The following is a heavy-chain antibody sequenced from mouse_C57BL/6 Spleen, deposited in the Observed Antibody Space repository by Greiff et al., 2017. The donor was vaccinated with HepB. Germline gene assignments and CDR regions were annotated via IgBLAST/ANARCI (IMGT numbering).Heavy chain of an antibody. J-gene: IGHJ3*01. V-gene: IGHV5-4*03. Sequence: EVKVEESGGGLVKPGGSLKLSCAASGFTFSSYAMSWVRQTPEKRLEWVATISDGGSYTYYPDNVKGRFTISRDNAKNNLYLQMSHLKSEDTAMYYCASPDGYYVAWFAYWGQGTLVTVSA. CDR2: ISDGGSYT. CDR1: GFTFSSYA. CDR3: ASPDGYYVAWFAY. D-gene: IGHD2-3*01.